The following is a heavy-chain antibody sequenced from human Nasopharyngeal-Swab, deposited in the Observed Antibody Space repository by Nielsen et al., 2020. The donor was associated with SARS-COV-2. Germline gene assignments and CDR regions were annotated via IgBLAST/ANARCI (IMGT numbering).Heavy chain of an antibody. J-gene: IGHJ4*02. V-gene: IGHV1-2*06. Sequence: ASVKVSCKTSGYTFSDYFLHWVREAPGQGLEWMGRLNPNTGVANYAQKLQGRVTITRDTSLSTGYMELSSLRSDDTAVYYCARKKQLVRPFDYWGQGTLVTVSS. CDR2: LNPNTGVA. CDR3: ARKKQLVRPFDY. D-gene: IGHD6-13*01. CDR1: GYTFSDYF.